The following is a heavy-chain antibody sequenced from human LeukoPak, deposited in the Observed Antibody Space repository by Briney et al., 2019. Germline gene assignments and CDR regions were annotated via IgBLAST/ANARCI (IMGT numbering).Heavy chain of an antibody. D-gene: IGHD2-8*02. V-gene: IGHV6-1*01. J-gene: IGHJ3*01. Sequence: SQTLSLTCAISGDSVSSNSVTWSWIRQSPSRGLEWLGRTYYYRSEWHNDYAISVKSRMVINPDTSKNQFSLHLKSMTPEDTAVYYCARVQSWTTGFDVWGQGTIVTVSS. CDR1: GDSVSSNSVT. CDR3: ARVQSWTTGFDV. CDR2: TYYYRSEWHN.